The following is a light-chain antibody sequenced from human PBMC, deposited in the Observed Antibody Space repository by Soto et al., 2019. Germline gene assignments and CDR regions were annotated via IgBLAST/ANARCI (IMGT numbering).Light chain of an antibody. CDR2: EVD. Sequence: QSALTQPPSASGSPGQSVTISCTGTRDDVGGYNYVSWYQQHPGKAPKLMIYEVDKRPSGVPARFSGSKSANTASLTVSGLQAEDDAVYYCCSYVTSNVVIFGGGTKVTVL. CDR3: CSYVTSNVVI. CDR1: RDDVGGYNY. V-gene: IGLV2-8*01. J-gene: IGLJ2*01.